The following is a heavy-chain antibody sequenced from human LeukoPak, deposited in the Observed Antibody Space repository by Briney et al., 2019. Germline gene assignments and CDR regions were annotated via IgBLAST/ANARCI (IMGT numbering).Heavy chain of an antibody. CDR3: VRGLSGVSSWYFDL. J-gene: IGHJ2*01. CDR2: LHSGGHT. Sequence: GGSLRLSCAASGFTISSNYLSWVRQAPGKGLVWISALHSGGHTFYTISRDISKNTLYLQMNDLGAEDTALYYCVRGLSGVSSWYFDLWGRGTLVSVSS. CDR1: GFTISSNY. D-gene: IGHD7-27*01. V-gene: IGHV3-53*01.